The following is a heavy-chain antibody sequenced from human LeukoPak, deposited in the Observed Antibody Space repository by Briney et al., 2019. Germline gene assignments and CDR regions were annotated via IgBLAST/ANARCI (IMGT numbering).Heavy chain of an antibody. V-gene: IGHV3-48*01. CDR1: GFTFSSYS. Sequence: GGSLRLSCAASGFTFSSYSMNWVRQAPGKGLEWVSYISSSSSTIYYADSVKGRFTISRDNAKNSLYLQMNSLRAEDTAVYYCAKDQGYYYGSGSYPSDYWGQGTLVTVSS. CDR3: AKDQGYYYGSGSYPSDY. J-gene: IGHJ4*02. D-gene: IGHD3-10*01. CDR2: ISSSSSTI.